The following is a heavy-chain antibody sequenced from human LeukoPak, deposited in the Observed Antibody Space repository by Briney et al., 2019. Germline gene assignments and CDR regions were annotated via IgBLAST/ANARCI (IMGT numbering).Heavy chain of an antibody. CDR3: ARHTYGDYEGY. CDR2: INHSGST. Sequence: SETLSLTCAVYGGSFSGYYWSWIRQPPGKGLEWIGEINHSGSTNYNPSLKSRVTISVDTSKNQFSLKLSSVTAADTAVYYCARHTYGDYEGYWGQGTLVTVSS. D-gene: IGHD4-17*01. CDR1: GGSFSGYY. V-gene: IGHV4-34*01. J-gene: IGHJ4*02.